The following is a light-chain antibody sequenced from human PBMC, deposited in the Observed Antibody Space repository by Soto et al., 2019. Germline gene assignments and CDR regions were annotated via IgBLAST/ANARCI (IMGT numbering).Light chain of an antibody. CDR2: KAS. CDR1: QSISSW. Sequence: DIQMTQSPSTLSSSVGDRVTITCRASQSISSWLAWYQQKPGKAPKLLIYKASSLESGVPSRFSGSGSGTEFTLTISSLQPDDFATYYCQQYNSFPYAFGQGTKLEI. CDR3: QQYNSFPYA. V-gene: IGKV1-5*03. J-gene: IGKJ2*01.